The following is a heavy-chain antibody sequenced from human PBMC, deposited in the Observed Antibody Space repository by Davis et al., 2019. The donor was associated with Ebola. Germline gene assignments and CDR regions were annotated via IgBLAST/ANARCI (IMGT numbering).Heavy chain of an antibody. CDR1: GYTFTSYG. D-gene: IGHD6-6*01. J-gene: IGHJ6*02. Sequence: ASVKVSCKASGYTFTSYGISWVRQDAGQGLEWMGWINPNSGGTNYAQKFQGWVTMTRDTSISNAYMELSRLSSDDTAVYYCSRATPILGSARPSHYSCYYGMGVWGQWTTLTVSS. CDR3: SRATPILGSARPSHYSCYYGMGV. CDR2: INPNSGGT. V-gene: IGHV1-2*04.